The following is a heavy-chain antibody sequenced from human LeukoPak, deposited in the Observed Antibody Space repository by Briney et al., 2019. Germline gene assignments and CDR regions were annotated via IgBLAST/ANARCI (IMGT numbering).Heavy chain of an antibody. D-gene: IGHD3-10*01. V-gene: IGHV3-30-3*01. J-gene: IGHJ4*02. CDR1: GFTFSNYA. CDR2: ISDDGSRQ. CDR3: VKDRTGTYTLDY. Sequence: GGSLRLSCAATGFTFSNYAIHWGRQAPGRGLEWVAFISDDGSRQHYADSVKGRFTISRDNSKNTLNLQMNSLRAEDTAVYYCVKDRTGTYTLDYWGQGTLVTVSS.